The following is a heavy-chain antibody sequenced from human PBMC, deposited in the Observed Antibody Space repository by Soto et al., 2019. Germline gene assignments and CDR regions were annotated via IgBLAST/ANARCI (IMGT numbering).Heavy chain of an antibody. CDR1: GGSFSGYY. V-gene: IGHV4-34*01. J-gene: IGHJ4*02. Sequence: SETLSLTCAVYGGSFSGYYWSWIRQPPGKGLEWIGEINHSGSTNYNPSLKSRVTISVDTSKNQFSLKLSSVTAADTAVYYCARGAPRYDFWSGYPVYFDYWGQGTRVTVSS. CDR3: ARGAPRYDFWSGYPVYFDY. CDR2: INHSGST. D-gene: IGHD3-3*01.